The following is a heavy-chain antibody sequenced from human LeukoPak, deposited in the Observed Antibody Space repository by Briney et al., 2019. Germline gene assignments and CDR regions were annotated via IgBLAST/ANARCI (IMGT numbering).Heavy chain of an antibody. V-gene: IGHV1-24*01. CDR3: ATDSASGYSSSWGYY. CDR2: FDPEDGET. CDR1: GYTLTELS. D-gene: IGHD6-13*01. J-gene: IGHJ4*02. Sequence: ASVKVSCKVSGYTLTELSMHWVRQAPGKGLEWMGGFDPEDGETIYAQKFQGRVTMTEDTSTDTAYMELSSLRSEDTAVYYCATDSASGYSSSWGYYWGQGTLVTVSS.